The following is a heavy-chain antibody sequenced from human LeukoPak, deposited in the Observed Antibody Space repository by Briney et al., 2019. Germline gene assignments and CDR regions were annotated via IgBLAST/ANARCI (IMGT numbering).Heavy chain of an antibody. CDR3: ASFSSSWDTDY. V-gene: IGHV4-38-2*02. CDR2: IYHSGST. Sequence: PSETLSLTCTVSGYSISSGYYWGWIRQPPGKGLEWIGSIYHSGSTYYNPSLKSPVTISVDTSKNQFPLKLSSVTAADTAVYYCASFSSSWDTDYWGQGTLVTVSS. CDR1: GYSISSGYY. D-gene: IGHD6-13*01. J-gene: IGHJ4*02.